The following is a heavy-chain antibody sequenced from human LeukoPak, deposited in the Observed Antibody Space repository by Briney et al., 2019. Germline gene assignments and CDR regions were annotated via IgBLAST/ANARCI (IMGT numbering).Heavy chain of an antibody. Sequence: WASVNVSCKASGYTFTSYGISWVRQAPGQGLEWMGWISAYNGNTNYAQKLQGRVTMTTDTSTSTAYMELRSLRSDDTAVYYCARDYGTAMVSPLYYYYGMDVWGQGTTVTVSS. V-gene: IGHV1-18*01. CDR1: GYTFTSYG. D-gene: IGHD5-18*01. CDR2: ISAYNGNT. J-gene: IGHJ6*02. CDR3: ARDYGTAMVSPLYYYYGMDV.